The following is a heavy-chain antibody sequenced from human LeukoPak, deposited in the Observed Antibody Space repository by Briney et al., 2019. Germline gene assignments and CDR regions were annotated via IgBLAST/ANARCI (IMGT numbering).Heavy chain of an antibody. CDR1: GFTFSSYW. V-gene: IGHV3-7*01. CDR2: INQNGSEK. CDR3: ARDAALDI. J-gene: IGHJ3*02. Sequence: GGSLRLSCPASGFTFSSYWMSWVRQAPGKGLEWVANINQNGSEKYYVDSVKGRFTISRDNAKNSLYLQMNSLRAEDTAVYYCARDAALDIWGQGTMVTVSS.